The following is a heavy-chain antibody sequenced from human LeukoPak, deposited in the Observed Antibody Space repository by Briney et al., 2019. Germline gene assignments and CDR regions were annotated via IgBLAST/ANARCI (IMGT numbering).Heavy chain of an antibody. Sequence: SETLSLTCTVSGGSISSGGYYWSWIRQHPGKGLEWIGYIYYSGSTYYNPSLKSRVTISVDTSKNQFSLKLSSVTAADTAVYYCARNGRLGELSFAYWGQGTLVTVSS. J-gene: IGHJ4*02. CDR3: ARNGRLGELSFAY. D-gene: IGHD3-16*02. CDR2: IYYSGST. V-gene: IGHV4-31*03. CDR1: GGSISSGGYY.